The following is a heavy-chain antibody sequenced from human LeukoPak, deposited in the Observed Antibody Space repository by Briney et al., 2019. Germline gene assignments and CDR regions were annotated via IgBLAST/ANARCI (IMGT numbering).Heavy chain of an antibody. CDR1: GFTFSSYA. D-gene: IGHD4-23*01. CDR2: ISGSGGSP. J-gene: IGHJ4*02. CDR3: ANHYGGNPKYYFDY. V-gene: IGHV3-23*01. Sequence: GGSLRLSCAASGFTFSSYAMSWVRQAPGKGLEWVSVISGSGGSPYYADSVKGRFTISRDNSKNTLYLQMNSLRAEDTAVYYCANHYGGNPKYYFDYWGQGTLVTVSS.